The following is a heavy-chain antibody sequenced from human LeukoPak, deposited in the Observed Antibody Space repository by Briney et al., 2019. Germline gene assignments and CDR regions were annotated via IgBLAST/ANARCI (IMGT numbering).Heavy chain of an antibody. D-gene: IGHD6-13*01. CDR3: ARDWTAAAGTDAFDP. CDR1: GFTFSSYS. CDR2: ISSSSSYI. J-gene: IGHJ5*02. Sequence: PGGSLRLSCAASGFTFSSYSMKWVRQAPGKGREWVLSISSSSSYIYYADSVKGRFTISRDNAKTSLYLQMNSLRAEDTAVYYCARDWTAAAGTDAFDPWGQGTLVTLSS. V-gene: IGHV3-21*01.